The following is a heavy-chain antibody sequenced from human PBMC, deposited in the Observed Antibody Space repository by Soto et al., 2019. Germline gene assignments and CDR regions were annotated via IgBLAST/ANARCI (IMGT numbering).Heavy chain of an antibody. Sequence: EVQVVESGGGLVQPGGSLRLSCAASGFTFSNYWMTWVRQAPGKGLEWVANIKQDASETFYVDSVKGRFTISRDNAKNSLYLQMNSLGAEDTAVYYCARDSGPRGYDAFDIWGQGPMVTVSS. D-gene: IGHD2-8*02. J-gene: IGHJ3*02. CDR2: IKQDASET. CDR1: GFTFSNYW. CDR3: ARDSGPRGYDAFDI. V-gene: IGHV3-7*04.